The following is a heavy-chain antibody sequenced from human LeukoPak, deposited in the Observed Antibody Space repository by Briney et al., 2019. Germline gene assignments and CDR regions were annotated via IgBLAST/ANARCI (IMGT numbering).Heavy chain of an antibody. CDR2: IYYGGST. J-gene: IGHJ4*02. Sequence: SETLSLTCTVSGGSVSSTHYWGWIRQPPGKGLEWIGSIYYGGSTYYNASLRSRVTTSVDTSKNQFSLKLSSVTAADTAVYYCARDSVVPAATDYWGQGTLVTVSS. D-gene: IGHD2-2*01. CDR3: ARDSVVPAATDY. CDR1: GGSVSSTHY. V-gene: IGHV4-39*07.